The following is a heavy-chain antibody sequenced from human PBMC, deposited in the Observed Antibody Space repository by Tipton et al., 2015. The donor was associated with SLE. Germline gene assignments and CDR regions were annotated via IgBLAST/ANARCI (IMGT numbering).Heavy chain of an antibody. D-gene: IGHD6-6*01. J-gene: IGHJ4*02. V-gene: IGHV4-59*01. CDR3: ARDEQLGLRY. CDR2: IYYSGST. Sequence: TLSLTCTVSGDSIRSYYWSWIRQPPGKGLEWIGYIYYSGSTNYNPSLKSRVTISVDTSKNQFSLKLSSVTAADTAVYYCARDEQLGLRYWGQGTLVTVSS. CDR1: GDSIRSYY.